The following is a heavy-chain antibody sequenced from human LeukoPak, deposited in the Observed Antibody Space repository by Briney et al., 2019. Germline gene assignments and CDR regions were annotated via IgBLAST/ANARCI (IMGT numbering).Heavy chain of an antibody. Sequence: GGSLRLSCAASGFTFDDYGMSWVRQAPGKGLEWVSGINWNGGSTGYADSVKGRFTISRDNAKNSLYLQMNSLRAEDTALYYCARDPAGQDYYYYYYMDVWGKGTTVTVSS. D-gene: IGHD4/OR15-4a*01. J-gene: IGHJ6*03. CDR1: GFTFDDYG. CDR2: INWNGGST. V-gene: IGHV3-20*04. CDR3: ARDPAGQDYYYYYYMDV.